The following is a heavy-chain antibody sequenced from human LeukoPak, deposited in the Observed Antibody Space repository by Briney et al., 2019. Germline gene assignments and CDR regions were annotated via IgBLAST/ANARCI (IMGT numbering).Heavy chain of an antibody. V-gene: IGHV3-23*01. CDR2: ISGSGGST. D-gene: IGHD6-13*01. CDR3: AKTPRGENSSSWYSDY. Sequence: GGSLRLSCAASGFTFSSYAMSWVRQAPGKGLEWVSGISGSGGSTYYADSVKGRFTISRDNSKNTVYLQMNSLRAEDTAVYYCAKTPRGENSSSWYSDYWGQGSLVTVSS. J-gene: IGHJ4*02. CDR1: GFTFSSYA.